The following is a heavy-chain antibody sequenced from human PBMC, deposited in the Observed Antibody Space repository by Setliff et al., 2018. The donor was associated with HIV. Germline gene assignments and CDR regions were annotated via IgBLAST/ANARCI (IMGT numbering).Heavy chain of an antibody. V-gene: IGHV1-46*01. D-gene: IGHD1-1*01. CDR1: GYTFTSYC. CDR2: VNPSGGSI. CDR3: TRQGRGDPGLATTRLDY. J-gene: IGHJ4*02. Sequence: ASVKVSCKAFGYTFTSYCIHWVRQAPGQGLEWLGMVNPSGGSIAYAQRFQGRVTMTRDTSTNTVYMDLSGLRSDDTAVYYCTRQGRGDPGLATTRLDYWGQGKLVTVSS.